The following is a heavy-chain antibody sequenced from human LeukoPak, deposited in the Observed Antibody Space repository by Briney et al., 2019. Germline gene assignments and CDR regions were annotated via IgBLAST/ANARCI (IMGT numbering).Heavy chain of an antibody. V-gene: IGHV3-23*01. D-gene: IGHD4-23*01. CDR3: ARDLTTVVTSGYFDY. J-gene: IGHJ4*02. CDR2: ISGSGDST. Sequence: GGSLRLSCAASGFTFSTYAVNWVRQAPGKGLEWVSTISGSGDSTYYADSVKGRFTISRDNSKNTLYLQMNSLRAEDTAVYYCARDLTTVVTSGYFDYWGQGTLVTVSS. CDR1: GFTFSTYA.